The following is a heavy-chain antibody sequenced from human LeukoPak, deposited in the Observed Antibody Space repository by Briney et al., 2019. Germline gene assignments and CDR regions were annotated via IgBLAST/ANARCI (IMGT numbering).Heavy chain of an antibody. D-gene: IGHD6-19*01. Sequence: SETLSLTWAVYGGSLSGYYWSWISQPPGKGLEWIGEINHRGSTNYNPSLKSRVTISVATSKNQFSLTLSSVTAADTAVYYCARLWGVVAGKLVFDDWGQRTLVTVSS. J-gene: IGHJ4*02. CDR1: GGSLSGYY. CDR2: INHRGST. CDR3: ARLWGVVAGKLVFDD. V-gene: IGHV4-34*01.